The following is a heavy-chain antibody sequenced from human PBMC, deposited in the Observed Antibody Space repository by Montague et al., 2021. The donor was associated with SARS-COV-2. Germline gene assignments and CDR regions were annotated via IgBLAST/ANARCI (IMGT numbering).Heavy chain of an antibody. CDR2: ITYDGSNK. V-gene: IGHV3-30*04. Sequence: SLRLSCAASGFTFSSCAMHWIRQAPGKGLEWVAVITYDGSNKYYTDSVKGRFTISRDNSKNTLYLQMNSLRAEDTAVYYCARGTKGNYYYGMDVWGQGTTVTVSS. CDR3: ARGTKGNYYYGMDV. D-gene: IGHD2-8*01. J-gene: IGHJ6*02. CDR1: GFTFSSCA.